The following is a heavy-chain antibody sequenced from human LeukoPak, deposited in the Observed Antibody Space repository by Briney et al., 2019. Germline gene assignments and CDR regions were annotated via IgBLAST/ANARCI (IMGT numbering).Heavy chain of an antibody. CDR3: AKRGLGSFGLGSGGEYNY. Sequence: GGSLRLSCAASGFTFSSYWMHWVRQAPGKGLEWVSAISGTGGNTYYADSVKGRFTISRDNSKNTLYLQMNSLRAEDTAVYYCAKRGLGSFGLGSGGEYNYWGQGTLVTVSS. D-gene: IGHD3-10*01. CDR2: ISGTGGNT. J-gene: IGHJ4*02. V-gene: IGHV3-23*01. CDR1: GFTFSSYW.